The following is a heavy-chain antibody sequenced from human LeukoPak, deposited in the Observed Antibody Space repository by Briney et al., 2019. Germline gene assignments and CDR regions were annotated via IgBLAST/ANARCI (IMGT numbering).Heavy chain of an antibody. Sequence: GASVKVSCKASGYTFTSYYMHWVRQAPGQGLEWMGIINPSGGSTSYAQKFQGRVTMTRDMSTSTVNMELSSLRSEDTAVYYCARDVSGYDHPNTFDYWGQGTLVTVSS. J-gene: IGHJ4*02. V-gene: IGHV1-46*01. CDR3: ARDVSGYDHPNTFDY. CDR1: GYTFTSYY. D-gene: IGHD5-12*01. CDR2: INPSGGST.